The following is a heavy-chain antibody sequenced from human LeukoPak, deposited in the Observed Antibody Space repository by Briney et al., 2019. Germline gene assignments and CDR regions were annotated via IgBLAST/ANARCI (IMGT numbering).Heavy chain of an antibody. CDR1: GGSISSYY. V-gene: IGHV4-4*07. CDR3: ARDRNRNYGYYFDY. Sequence: SETLSLTCTVSGGSISSYYWSWIRQPAGKGLEWIGRIYTSGSTNYNPSLKSRVTMSVDTSKNQSSLKLSSVTAADTAVYYCARDRNRNYGYYFDYWGQGTLVTVSS. CDR2: IYTSGST. D-gene: IGHD1-7*01. J-gene: IGHJ4*02.